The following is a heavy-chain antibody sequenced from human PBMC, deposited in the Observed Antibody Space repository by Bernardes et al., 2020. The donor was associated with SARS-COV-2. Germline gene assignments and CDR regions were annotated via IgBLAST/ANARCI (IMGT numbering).Heavy chain of an antibody. V-gene: IGHV3-23*01. CDR3: AKDLFWWQLDY. D-gene: IGHD2-8*02. Sequence: GGSLRLSCAASGFTFSSNAMTWVRQAPGKGLEWVSCIGGDGNTHSADSVRGRFTVSRDNSNNILYLQMDSLRAEDTAVYYCAKDLFWWQLDYWGQGALVNVSS. CDR1: GFTFSSNA. CDR2: IGGDGNT. J-gene: IGHJ4*02.